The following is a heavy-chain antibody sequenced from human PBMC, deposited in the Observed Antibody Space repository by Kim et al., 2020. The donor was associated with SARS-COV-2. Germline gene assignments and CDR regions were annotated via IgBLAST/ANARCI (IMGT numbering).Heavy chain of an antibody. CDR1: GGSISSSSYY. D-gene: IGHD4-17*01. V-gene: IGHV4-39*01. CDR3: ARLFPDYGDYFDY. Sequence: SETLSLTCTVSGGSISSSSYYWGWIRQPPGKGLEWIGSIYYSGSTYYNPSLKSRVTISVDTSKNQFSLKLSSVTAADTAVYYCARLFPDYGDYFDYWGQGTLVTVSS. CDR2: IYYSGST. J-gene: IGHJ4*02.